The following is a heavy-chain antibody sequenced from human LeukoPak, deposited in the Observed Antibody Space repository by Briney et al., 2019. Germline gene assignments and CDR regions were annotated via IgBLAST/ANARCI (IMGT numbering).Heavy chain of an antibody. CDR3: ARGPIAVADY. D-gene: IGHD6-19*01. J-gene: IGHJ4*02. Sequence: PGGSLRLSCAASGFAFSSYSMNWVRQAPGKGLEWVSPISSSSSYIYYADSVKGRFTISRDNAKNSLYLQMNGLRDEDTAVYYCARGPIAVADYWGQGTLVTVSS. CDR2: ISSSSSYI. V-gene: IGHV3-21*01. CDR1: GFAFSSYS.